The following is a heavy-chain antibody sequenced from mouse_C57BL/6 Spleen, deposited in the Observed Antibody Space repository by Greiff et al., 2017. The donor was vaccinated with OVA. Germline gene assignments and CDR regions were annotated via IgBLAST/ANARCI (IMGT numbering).Heavy chain of an antibody. D-gene: IGHD1-1*01. V-gene: IGHV1-54*01. CDR1: GYAFTNYL. CDR3: ARGSSYLYWYFDV. CDR2: INPGSGGT. J-gene: IGHJ1*03. Sequence: VQLQQSGAELVRPGTSVKVSCKASGYAFTNYLIEWVKQRPGQGLEWIGVINPGSGGTNYNEKFKGKATLTADKSSSTAYMQLSSLTSEDSAVYFCARGSSYLYWYFDVWGTGTTVTVAS.